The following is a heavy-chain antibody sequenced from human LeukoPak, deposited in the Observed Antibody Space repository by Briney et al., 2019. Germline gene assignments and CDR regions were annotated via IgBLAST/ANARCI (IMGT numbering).Heavy chain of an antibody. D-gene: IGHD2-15*01. V-gene: IGHV4-4*02. Sequence: PSGTLSLTCAVSGGSISSSNWWSWVRQPPGKGLEWIGEIYHSGSTNYNPSLKSRVTISVDKSKNQFSLKLSSVTAADTALYFCARDPYCTGGSCYHRFDYWGQGTLITVSS. CDR1: GGSISSSNW. J-gene: IGHJ4*02. CDR2: IYHSGST. CDR3: ARDPYCTGGSCYHRFDY.